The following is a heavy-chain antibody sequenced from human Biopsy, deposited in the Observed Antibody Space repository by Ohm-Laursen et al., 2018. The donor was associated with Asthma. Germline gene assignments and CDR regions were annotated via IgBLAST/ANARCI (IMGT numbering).Heavy chain of an antibody. J-gene: IGHJ3*02. CDR1: GFTFSIYG. CDR2: ISYDGSNK. Sequence: SLRLSCSASGFTFSIYGMHWVRQAPGKGLEWVAVISYDGSNKYYSDPVKGRFTISRDNSKNTLYLQMNSLRAEDTAVYYCARGNHHLDYGGNSGAFDIWGQGTMVTVSS. D-gene: IGHD4-23*01. CDR3: ARGNHHLDYGGNSGAFDI. V-gene: IGHV3-30*03.